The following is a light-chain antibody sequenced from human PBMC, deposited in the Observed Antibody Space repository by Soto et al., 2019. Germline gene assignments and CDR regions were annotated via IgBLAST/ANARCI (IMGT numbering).Light chain of an antibody. V-gene: IGKV1-5*03. CDR1: QSISSW. CDR3: QQYNSYPCT. J-gene: IGKJ1*01. CDR2: KAS. Sequence: DIQWTQSPSALSSSVGDRVTITCRASQSISSWLAWYQQKPGKAPKLLIYKASSLESGVPSRFSGSGSGTEFTLTISSLQPEDFETYYCQQYNSYPCTFGQGTKVDIK.